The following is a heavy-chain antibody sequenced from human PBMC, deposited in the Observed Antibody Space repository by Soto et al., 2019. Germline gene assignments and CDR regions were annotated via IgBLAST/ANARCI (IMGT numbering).Heavy chain of an antibody. D-gene: IGHD2-2*01. J-gene: IGHJ3*01. CDR1: GASISSFF. CDR2: IYDDGST. V-gene: IGHV4-59*03. CDR3: VSSRSAIYGDAFEV. Sequence: VQLQESGPGLVKPSETLSLTCSVSGASISSFFRSWIRQPPGKGLEWIGHIYDDGSTSYNPSLKSRVSILLDTSKNEFSLNLSSVTAADTAMYYCVSSRSAIYGDAFEVWGQGTMVTVS.